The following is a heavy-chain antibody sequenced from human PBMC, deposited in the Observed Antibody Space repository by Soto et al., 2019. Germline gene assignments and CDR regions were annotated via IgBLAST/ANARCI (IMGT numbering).Heavy chain of an antibody. CDR1: GFTFSNSW. D-gene: IGHD2-2*01. Sequence: LRLSCAASGFTFSNSWMHWVRQVSGKGLEWVSRINADGTSTSYADSVKGRFTISRDNAKNTLYLHVNSLRAEDTAVYYCVKVLARGVGVPRFYFDSWGQGALVTVSS. CDR3: VKVLARGVGVPRFYFDS. J-gene: IGHJ4*02. CDR2: INADGTST. V-gene: IGHV3-74*01.